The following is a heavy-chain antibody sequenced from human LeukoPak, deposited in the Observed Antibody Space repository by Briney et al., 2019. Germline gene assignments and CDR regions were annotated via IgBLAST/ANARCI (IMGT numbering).Heavy chain of an antibody. CDR3: ARDRIVVVVPAANHWFDP. D-gene: IGHD2-2*01. Sequence: ASVKVSCKASGYTFTSYSISWVRQAPGQGLEWMGWISAYNGNTNYAQKLQGRVTMTTDTSTSTAYMELRSLRSDDTAVYYCARDRIVVVVPAANHWFDPWGQGTLVTVSS. V-gene: IGHV1-18*01. CDR1: GYTFTSYS. CDR2: ISAYNGNT. J-gene: IGHJ5*02.